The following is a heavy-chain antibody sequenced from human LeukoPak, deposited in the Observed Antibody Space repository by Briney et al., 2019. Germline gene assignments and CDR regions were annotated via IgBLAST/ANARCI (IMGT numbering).Heavy chain of an antibody. Sequence: PGGSLRLSCAASGFTFSSYSMNWVRQAPGKGLEWVSYISSSSSTIYYADSVKGRFTTSRDNAKNSLYLQMNSLRDEDTAVYYCATSVVIAIDYYFDYWGQGTLVTASS. CDR3: ATSVVIAIDYYFDY. J-gene: IGHJ4*02. CDR2: ISSSSSTI. CDR1: GFTFSSYS. D-gene: IGHD2-21*01. V-gene: IGHV3-48*02.